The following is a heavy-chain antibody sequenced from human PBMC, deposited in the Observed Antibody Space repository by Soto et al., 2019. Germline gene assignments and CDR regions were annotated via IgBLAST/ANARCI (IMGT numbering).Heavy chain of an antibody. J-gene: IGHJ6*02. CDR3: ARQYCGGDCYGLWAYSYYGMDV. CDR2: IYPGDSDT. D-gene: IGHD2-21*02. V-gene: IGHV5-51*01. Sequence: GESLKISCKGSGYSFTSYWIGWVRQMPGKGLEWMGIIYPGDSDTRYSPSFQGQVTISADKSISTAYLQWSSLKASDTAMYYCARQYCGGDCYGLWAYSYYGMDVWGRGNTVTVS. CDR1: GYSFTSYW.